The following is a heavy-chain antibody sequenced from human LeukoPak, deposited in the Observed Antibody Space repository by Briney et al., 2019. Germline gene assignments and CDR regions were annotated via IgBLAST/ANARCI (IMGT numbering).Heavy chain of an antibody. CDR3: ARRNYYGSGSYYIEDY. CDR1: GYTFTSYD. Sequence: ASVKVSCKASGYTFTSYDINWVRQATGQGLEWMGWMNPNSGNTGYAQKFQGRVTMTRNTSISTAYMELSSLRSEDTAVYYCARRNYYGSGSYYIEDYWGQGTLVTVSS. V-gene: IGHV1-8*01. D-gene: IGHD3-10*01. CDR2: MNPNSGNT. J-gene: IGHJ4*02.